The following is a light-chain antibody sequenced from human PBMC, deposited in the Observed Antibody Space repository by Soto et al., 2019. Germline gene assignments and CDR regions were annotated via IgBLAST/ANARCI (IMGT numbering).Light chain of an antibody. CDR1: QSLLHITGETF. CDR3: MKSTQLPPT. Sequence: DVVMTETALSLSVAPGQRASISCKSSQSLLHITGETFLFWYLQKPGQSPQIMIYEASTRVSGVPDRFSGSGSGTDLTLEISRVETDDVGIYYCMKSTQLPPTFGQGTRLEIK. J-gene: IGKJ5*01. CDR2: EAS. V-gene: IGKV2D-29*02.